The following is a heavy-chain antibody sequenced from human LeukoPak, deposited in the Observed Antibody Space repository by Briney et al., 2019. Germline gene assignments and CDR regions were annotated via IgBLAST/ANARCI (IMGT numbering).Heavy chain of an antibody. CDR2: ISRSVGST. CDR3: AKVRSMSYYDSSGYYPFDY. V-gene: IGHV3-23*01. Sequence: PGGSLRLSSAASESHAMTWVRQGPGKGLEWVSAISRSVGSTYYADSVKGRFTISRDKSNNTVYLQMNSLRAEDTAVYYCAKVRSMSYYDSSGYYPFDYWGQGTLVTVSS. J-gene: IGHJ4*02. CDR1: ESHA. D-gene: IGHD3-22*01.